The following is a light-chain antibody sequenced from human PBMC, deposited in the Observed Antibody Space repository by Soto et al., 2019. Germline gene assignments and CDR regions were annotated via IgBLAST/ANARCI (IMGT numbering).Light chain of an antibody. V-gene: IGKV3-20*01. CDR1: QSVSSNY. CDR3: QQYGSSPWT. Sequence: EDGVSQLRATLSLTTGERATLSCRASQSVSSNYLTWYQQKPGQAPRLLIYGASSRATGIPDRFSGSGSGTDFTLTISRLEPEDFAVYYCQQYGSSPWTFGQGTKVDVK. CDR2: GAS. J-gene: IGKJ1*01.